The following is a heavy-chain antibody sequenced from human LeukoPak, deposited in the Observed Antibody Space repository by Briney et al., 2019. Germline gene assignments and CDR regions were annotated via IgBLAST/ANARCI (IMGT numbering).Heavy chain of an antibody. CDR2: INTNTGNP. J-gene: IGHJ4*02. CDR3: ARDNAGDIDY. Sequence: ASVKISCKASGYSLSGYAMTWVRQAPGQGLELMGWINTNTGNPTYAQGFTGRFVFSLDTSVSTAYLQISSLKTEDTAVYYCARDNAGDIDYWGQGTLVTVSS. V-gene: IGHV7-4-1*02. CDR1: GYSLSGYA. D-gene: IGHD7-27*01.